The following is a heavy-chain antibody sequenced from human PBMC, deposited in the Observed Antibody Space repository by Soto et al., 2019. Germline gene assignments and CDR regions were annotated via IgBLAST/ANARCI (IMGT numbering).Heavy chain of an antibody. J-gene: IGHJ4*02. Sequence: SETLSLACTVSGGSISSSSYYWGWIRQPPGKGLEWIGSIYYSGSTYYNPSLKSRVTISVDTSKNQSSLKLSSVTAADTAVYYCARHVPNGDGTSSFDYWGQGTLVTVSS. CDR3: ARHVPNGDGTSSFDY. D-gene: IGHD3-10*01. CDR1: GGSISSSSYY. CDR2: IYYSGST. V-gene: IGHV4-39*01.